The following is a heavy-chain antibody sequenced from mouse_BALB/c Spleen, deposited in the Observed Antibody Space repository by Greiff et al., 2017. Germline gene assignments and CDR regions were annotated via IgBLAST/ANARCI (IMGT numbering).Heavy chain of an antibody. Sequence: QVQLKESGAELAKPGASVKMSCKASGYTFTSYWMHWVKQRPGQGLEWIGYINPSTGYTEYNQKFKDKATLTADKSSSTAYMQLSSLTSEDSAVYYCAPSTMITTGFDYWGQGTTLTVSS. CDR1: GYTFTSYW. J-gene: IGHJ2*01. V-gene: IGHV1-7*01. CDR2: INPSTGYT. CDR3: APSTMITTGFDY. D-gene: IGHD2-4*01.